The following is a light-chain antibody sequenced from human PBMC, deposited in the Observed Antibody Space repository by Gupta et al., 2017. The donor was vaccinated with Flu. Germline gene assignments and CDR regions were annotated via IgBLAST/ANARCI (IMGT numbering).Light chain of an antibody. Sequence: DIQLTQSPSFLSASVGDRVTITCRASQGISSYLAWYQQKPGKAPKLLIYAASTVKSGVPSRFSGSGSGTEFTLTISSRQPEDFATYYCQHRNSSLITFGGGTKVDIK. CDR3: QHRNSSLIT. CDR1: QGISSY. CDR2: AAS. J-gene: IGKJ4*01. V-gene: IGKV1-9*01.